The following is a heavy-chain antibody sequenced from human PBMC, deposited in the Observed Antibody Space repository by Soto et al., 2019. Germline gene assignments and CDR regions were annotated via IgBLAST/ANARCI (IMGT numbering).Heavy chain of an antibody. V-gene: IGHV2-5*02. CDR2: IYWDDDK. Sequence: QITLKESGPTLVKPTQTLTLTCTFSGFSLSTIGVGVTWIRQPPGKALEWLAVIYWDDDKRYSPFLQSRLTIHKDNSKNQVGLTMTNMDPADTAAYYCAQTIAVSSSWFGPIYYWGQGTPVTVSS. D-gene: IGHD6-13*01. J-gene: IGHJ4*02. CDR3: AQTIAVSSSWFGPIYY. CDR1: GFSLSTIGVG.